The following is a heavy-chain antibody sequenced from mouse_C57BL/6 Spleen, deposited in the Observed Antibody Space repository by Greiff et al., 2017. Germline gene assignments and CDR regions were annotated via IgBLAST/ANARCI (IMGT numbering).Heavy chain of an antibody. D-gene: IGHD1-1*01. V-gene: IGHV1-50*01. CDR1: GYTFTSYW. CDR2: IDPSDSYT. CDR3: ARLYGSSYETGAMDY. Sequence: QVQLQQPGAELVKPGASVKLSCKASGYTFTSYWMQWVKQRPGQGLEWIGEIDPSDSYTNYNQKFKGKATLTVDTSSSTAYMQLSSLTSEDSAVYYCARLYGSSYETGAMDYWGQGTSVTVSS. J-gene: IGHJ4*01.